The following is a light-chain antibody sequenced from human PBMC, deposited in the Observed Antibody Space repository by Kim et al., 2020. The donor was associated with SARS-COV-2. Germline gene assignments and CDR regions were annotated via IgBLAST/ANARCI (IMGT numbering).Light chain of an antibody. J-gene: IGKJ1*01. CDR1: HGISNW. CDR3: QQSNSFPWM. Sequence: ASVGDRVTNPCRASHGISNWLVLYQQKPGRAPKLLSFAASSWQSGGPSKFSGSGSGTDFTITVSSLQPEDVATYNCQQSNSFPWMFGQGTKVDIK. V-gene: IGKV1-12*01. CDR2: AAS.